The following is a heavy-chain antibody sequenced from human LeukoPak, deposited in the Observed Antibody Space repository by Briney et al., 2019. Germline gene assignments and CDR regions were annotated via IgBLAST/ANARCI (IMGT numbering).Heavy chain of an antibody. Sequence: GGSLRLSCAASGFTFSSYDIHWVRQATGKGLEWVSGIGTAGEIYYPGSVKGRFTISRENAKNSLYLQMNSLRAGDTAVYYCARGRSSYGYGGPYYMDVWGKGTTVTISS. CDR1: GFTFSSYD. CDR3: ARGRSSYGYGGPYYMDV. D-gene: IGHD5-18*01. J-gene: IGHJ6*03. V-gene: IGHV3-13*01. CDR2: IGTAGEI.